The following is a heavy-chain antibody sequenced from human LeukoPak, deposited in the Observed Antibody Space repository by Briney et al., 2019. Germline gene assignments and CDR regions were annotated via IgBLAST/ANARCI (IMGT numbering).Heavy chain of an antibody. D-gene: IGHD3-9*01. J-gene: IGHJ4*02. V-gene: IGHV1-2*02. Sequence: ASVKVSCKASGYTFIGYYMHWVRQAPGQGLEWMGWINPNSGGTNYAQKFKGRVTMTRDTSISTAYMELSRLRSDDTAVYYCARGGSWSYDIHDYWGQGTLVTVSS. CDR3: ARGGSWSYDIHDY. CDR1: GYTFIGYY. CDR2: INPNSGGT.